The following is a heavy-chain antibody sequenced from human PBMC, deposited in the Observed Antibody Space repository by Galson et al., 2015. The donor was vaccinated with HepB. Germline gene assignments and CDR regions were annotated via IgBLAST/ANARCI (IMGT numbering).Heavy chain of an antibody. J-gene: IGHJ4*02. V-gene: IGHV3-7*03. Sequence: SLRLSCAASGFTFSSYDMSWVRQAPGKGLEWVANIKQDGSEKYYVDSVKGRYTISRDNAKNSLYLQMNSLRAEDTAVYYCARASTSCYSYWGQGTLVTVSS. CDR2: IKQDGSEK. D-gene: IGHD2-2*02. CDR3: ARASTSCYSY. CDR1: GFTFSSYD.